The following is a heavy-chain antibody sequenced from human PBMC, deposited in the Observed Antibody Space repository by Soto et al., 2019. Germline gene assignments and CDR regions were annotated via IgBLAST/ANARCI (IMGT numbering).Heavy chain of an antibody. V-gene: IGHV2-5*02. CDR1: GFSLSTSGVG. D-gene: IGHD2-15*01. CDR3: AHRPAHCSGGSCYTGFDY. CDR2: IYWDDDK. J-gene: IGHJ4*02. Sequence: QITLKESGPTLVKPTQTLTLTCTFSGFSLSTSGVGVGWIRQPPGKALEWLALIYWDDDKRYSASLKSRPTICKETPKTHVVLTLTNMDPVDTAANYCAHRPAHCSGGSCYTGFDYWGQGTRVTVSS.